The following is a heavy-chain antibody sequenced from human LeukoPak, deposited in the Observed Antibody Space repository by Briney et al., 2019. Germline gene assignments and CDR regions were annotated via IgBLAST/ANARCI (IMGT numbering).Heavy chain of an antibody. CDR1: GFTFSSYG. V-gene: IGHV3-23*01. CDR2: ISGSGGST. J-gene: IGHJ5*02. D-gene: IGHD3-10*01. CDR3: AKALGYYGSGSTP. Sequence: GGSLRLSCAASGFTFSSYGMSWVRQAPGKGLEWVSAISGSGGSTYYADSVKGRFTISRDNSKNTLYLQMNSLRAEDTAVHYCAKALGYYGSGSTPWGQGTLVTVSS.